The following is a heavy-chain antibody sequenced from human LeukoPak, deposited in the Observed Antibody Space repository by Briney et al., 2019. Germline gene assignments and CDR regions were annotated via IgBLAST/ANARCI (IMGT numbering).Heavy chain of an antibody. CDR2: INPSGGST. J-gene: IGHJ6*02. Sequence: ASVKASCKASGYTFTSYYMHWVRQAPGQGLEWMGIINPSGGSTSYAEKFQGRVTMTRDTSTSTVYMELSSLRSEDTAVYYCARVGAATDYYFYYGMDVWGQGTTVTVFS. CDR1: GYTFTSYY. D-gene: IGHD2-15*01. V-gene: IGHV1-46*01. CDR3: ARVGAATDYYFYYGMDV.